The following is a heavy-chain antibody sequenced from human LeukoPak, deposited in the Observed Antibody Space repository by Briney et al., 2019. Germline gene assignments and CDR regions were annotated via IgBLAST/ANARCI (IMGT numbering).Heavy chain of an antibody. J-gene: IGHJ6*02. V-gene: IGHV4-59*01. D-gene: IGHD6-19*01. CDR3: ARDKSSGWYGMDV. CDR1: GGSISSYY. Sequence: SETLSLTCTVSGGSISSYYWSWIRQPPGKGLEWIGYIYYSGSTNYNPSLKSRVTISVDTSKNQFSLKLSSVTAADTAVYYCARDKSSGWYGMDVWGQGTTVTVSS. CDR2: IYYSGST.